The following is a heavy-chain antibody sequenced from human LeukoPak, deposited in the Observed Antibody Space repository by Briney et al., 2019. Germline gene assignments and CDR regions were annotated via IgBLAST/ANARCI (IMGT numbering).Heavy chain of an antibody. D-gene: IGHD4-17*01. CDR3: ARDPTVTTF. Sequence: GGSLRLSCAASGFTFSDHYISWIRQAPGKGLEWVSYISSSGRTIYYTDSVKGRFTVSRDNAKNLVYLQMNSLRAEDTAVYYCARDPTVTTFWGQGTQVTVSS. CDR2: ISSSGRTI. CDR1: GFTFSDHY. V-gene: IGHV3-11*04. J-gene: IGHJ4*02.